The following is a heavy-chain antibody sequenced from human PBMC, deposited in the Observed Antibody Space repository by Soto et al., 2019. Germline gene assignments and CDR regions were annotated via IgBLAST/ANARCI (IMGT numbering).Heavy chain of an antibody. CDR1: ASSFTSNNW. V-gene: IGHV4-4*03. CDR3: ASRGPGTNTEY. CDR2: IYRTGST. D-gene: IGHD1-7*01. J-gene: IGHJ4*02. Sequence: PATLSLTCAFAASSFTSNNWWTWVRQPPGQGLEWIGEIYRTGSTNYNPSLKSRVTISLDKSENQFSLKVTSLTAADTAVYYCASRGPGTNTEYWCQAILVTGSS.